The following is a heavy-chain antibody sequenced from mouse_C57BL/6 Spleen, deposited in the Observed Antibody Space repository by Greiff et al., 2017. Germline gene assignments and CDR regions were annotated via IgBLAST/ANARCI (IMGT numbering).Heavy chain of an antibody. Sequence: QVQLQQPGAELVRPGSSVKLSCKASGYTFTSYWMHWVKQRPIQGLEWIGNIDPSDSETHYNQKFKDKATLTVDKSSSTAYMQLSSLTSEDSAVYYCARWGDWDPFAYWGQGTLVTVSA. CDR3: ARWGDWDPFAY. V-gene: IGHV1-52*01. J-gene: IGHJ3*01. D-gene: IGHD4-1*01. CDR1: GYTFTSYW. CDR2: IDPSDSET.